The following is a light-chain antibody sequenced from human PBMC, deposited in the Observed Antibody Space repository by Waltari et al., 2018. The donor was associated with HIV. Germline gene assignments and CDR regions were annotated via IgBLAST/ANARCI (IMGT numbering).Light chain of an antibody. J-gene: IGLJ3*02. Sequence: QSVLTQPPSASGTPGQRVTISCSGGSSNIGSNAVSWYQQLPGTAPKLLIYSDNRRPSGVPDRFSSSKSGTSASLAISVLQSEDEADYHCAGWDDSVDGPVFGGGTILTVL. V-gene: IGLV1-44*01. CDR2: SDN. CDR1: SSNIGSNA. CDR3: AGWDDSVDGPV.